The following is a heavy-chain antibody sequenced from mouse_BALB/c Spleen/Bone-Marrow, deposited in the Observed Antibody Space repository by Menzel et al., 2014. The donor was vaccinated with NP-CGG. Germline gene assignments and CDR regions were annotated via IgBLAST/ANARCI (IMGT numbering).Heavy chain of an antibody. CDR3: TREGFSSYDYAMDY. CDR1: GYSITSDYA. CDR2: ISYSGTT. J-gene: IGHJ4*01. V-gene: IGHV3-2*02. Sequence: DVHLVESGPGLVKPSQSLSLTCSVTGYSITSDYAWNWIRQFPGNKLEWMGYISYSGTTRYNPFLKSRISITRDTSKNQFFLQFNSVTTEDTATYYCTREGFSSYDYAMDYWGQGTSVTVSS. D-gene: IGHD1-1*01.